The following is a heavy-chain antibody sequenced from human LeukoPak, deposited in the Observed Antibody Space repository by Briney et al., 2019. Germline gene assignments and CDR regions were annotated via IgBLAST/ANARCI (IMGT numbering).Heavy chain of an antibody. V-gene: IGHV3-7*01. Sequence: GSLILSCAASGFTFSSYWMSWVRQAPGKGLEWVANIKQDGSEKYYVDSVKGRFTISRDNAKNSLYLQMNSLRAEDTAVYYCARDDCSSISCYHNWFDPWGQGTLVTVSS. CDR3: ARDDCSSISCYHNWFDP. J-gene: IGHJ5*02. CDR2: IKQDGSEK. CDR1: GFTFSSYW. D-gene: IGHD2-2*01.